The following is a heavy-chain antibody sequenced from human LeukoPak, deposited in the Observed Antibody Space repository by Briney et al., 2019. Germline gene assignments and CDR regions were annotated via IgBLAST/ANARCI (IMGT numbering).Heavy chain of an antibody. V-gene: IGHV4-39*01. Sequence: SETLSLTCTVSGGSISSSSYYWGWIRQPPGKGLEWIGNIFYTGSTYYNPSLKSRVTISVDTSKNQFSLKLSSVTAADTAVYYCARHDFWSGYRDYFDYWGQGTLVTVSS. CDR3: ARHDFWSGYRDYFDY. CDR2: IFYTGST. J-gene: IGHJ4*02. D-gene: IGHD3-3*01. CDR1: GGSISSSSYY.